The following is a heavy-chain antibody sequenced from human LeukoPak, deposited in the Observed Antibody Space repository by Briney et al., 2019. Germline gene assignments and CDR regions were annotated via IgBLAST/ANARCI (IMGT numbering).Heavy chain of an antibody. J-gene: IGHJ6*03. D-gene: IGHD2-15*01. V-gene: IGHV1-2*02. Sequence: ASVKVSCKASGYTFTGYYMHWVRQAPGQGLEWMGWINPNSGGTNYAQKFQGRVTMTRDTSISTAYMELSRLRSGDTAVYYCARVSGLLPNYYYYMDVWGKGTTVTISS. CDR1: GYTFTGYY. CDR2: INPNSGGT. CDR3: ARVSGLLPNYYYYMDV.